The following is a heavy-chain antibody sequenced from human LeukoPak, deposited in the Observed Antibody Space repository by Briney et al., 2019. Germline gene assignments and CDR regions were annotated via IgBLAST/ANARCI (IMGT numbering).Heavy chain of an antibody. CDR2: ISAYNGNT. Sequence: ASVKVSCKASGYTFTSYGISWVRQAPGQGLEWMGWISAYNGNTNYAQKLQGRVTMTTDTSTSTAYMELRSLRSDDTAVYYCARNRWGQQLAGWDRYYYYGMDVWGKGTTVTVSS. CDR1: GYTFTSYG. D-gene: IGHD6-13*01. CDR3: ARNRWGQQLAGWDRYYYYGMDV. V-gene: IGHV1-18*04. J-gene: IGHJ6*04.